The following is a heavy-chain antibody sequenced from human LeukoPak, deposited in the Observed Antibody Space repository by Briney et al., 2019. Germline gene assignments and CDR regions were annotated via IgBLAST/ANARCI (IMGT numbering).Heavy chain of an antibody. Sequence: ASVKVSCKASGYTFTGYYMHWVRQAPGQGLEWMGWINPNSGGTNYAQKFQGRVTMTRDTSISTAYMELSRLRSDDTAVYYCARSHGDYDRPTDYDAFDIWGQGTMVTVSS. CDR2: INPNSGGT. D-gene: IGHD4-17*01. CDR3: ARSHGDYDRPTDYDAFDI. J-gene: IGHJ3*02. CDR1: GYTFTGYY. V-gene: IGHV1-2*02.